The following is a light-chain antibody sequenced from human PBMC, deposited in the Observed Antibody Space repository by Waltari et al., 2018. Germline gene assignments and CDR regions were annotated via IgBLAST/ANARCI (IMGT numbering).Light chain of an antibody. CDR3: QSADSGATYYVV. CDR1: ALPKQY. CDR2: KDT. J-gene: IGLJ2*01. V-gene: IGLV3-25*03. Sequence: SYELTQPPSVSVSPGQTARITCSGDALPKQYAYWYQQKPGQAPVLVIYKDTERPSGIPGRFSGSSSGTTVTLTISGVQAEDEADYYCQSADSGATYYVVFGGGTKLTVL.